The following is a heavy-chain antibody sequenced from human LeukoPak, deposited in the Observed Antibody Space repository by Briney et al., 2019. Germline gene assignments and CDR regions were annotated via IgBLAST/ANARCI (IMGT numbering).Heavy chain of an antibody. V-gene: IGHV4-39*07. J-gene: IGHJ4*02. CDR1: GGSISSSSYY. CDR3: ARAGPETKLHDY. D-gene: IGHD4-23*01. Sequence: SETLSLTCTVSGGSISSSSYYWGWIRQPPGKGLEWIGSIYYSGSTYYNPSLKSRVTISVDRSKNQFSLKLSSVTAADTAVYYCARAGPETKLHDYWGQGTLVTVSS. CDR2: IYYSGST.